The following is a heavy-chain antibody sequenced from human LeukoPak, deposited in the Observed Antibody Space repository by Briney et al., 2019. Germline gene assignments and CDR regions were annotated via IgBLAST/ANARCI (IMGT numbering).Heavy chain of an antibody. V-gene: IGHV3-74*01. Sequence: GGSLRLSCAASGITFSSYWMHWVRQAPGKGLVWVSRIDSDGSGTSYADSVEGRFTISRDNAKNTLYLQMNSLRAEDTAVYFCARDTSDTSGYYYEGDAFDIWGHGTMVTVSS. CDR2: IDSDGSGT. CDR1: GITFSSYW. CDR3: ARDTSDTSGYYYEGDAFDI. D-gene: IGHD3-22*01. J-gene: IGHJ3*02.